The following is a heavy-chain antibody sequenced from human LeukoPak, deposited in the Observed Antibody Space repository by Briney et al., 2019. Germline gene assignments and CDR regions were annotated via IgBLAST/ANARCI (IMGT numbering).Heavy chain of an antibody. CDR2: IRYDGTHK. CDR1: GFTFSTYG. V-gene: IGHV3-30*02. J-gene: IGHJ4*02. D-gene: IGHD6-13*01. CDR3: AKERRVAAAGSGEPFDY. Sequence: PGGSLRLSCAASGFTFSTYGMHWVRQAPGKGLEWVAFIRYDGTHKYYTDSVKGRFTISRDNSKNTLYLQMNNLRAEDTAVYYCAKERRVAAAGSGEPFDYWGQGTLVTVSS.